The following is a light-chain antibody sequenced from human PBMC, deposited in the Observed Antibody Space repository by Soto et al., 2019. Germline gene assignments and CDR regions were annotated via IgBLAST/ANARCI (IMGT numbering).Light chain of an antibody. V-gene: IGLV4-60*03. J-gene: IGLJ2*01. CDR2: LDGSGSY. CDR1: SGHSSYI. Sequence: QPVLTQSSSASASLGSSVKLTCTLSSGHSSYIIAWPQQQPGKAPRYLMKLDGSGSYNKGSVLPDPFSGSSSAADLYLTLATSQSEGVVDYDCDTWDSATVVFGGGTKLTVL. CDR3: DTWDSATVV.